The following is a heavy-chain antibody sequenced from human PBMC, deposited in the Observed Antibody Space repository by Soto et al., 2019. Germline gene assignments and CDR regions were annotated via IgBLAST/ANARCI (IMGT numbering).Heavy chain of an antibody. CDR2: IIWNSAYI. J-gene: IGHJ4*02. CDR1: GFTFDDYA. CDR3: VKDSTVSGVRQGLDF. V-gene: IGHV3-9*01. Sequence: GGSLRLSCAVSGFTFDDYAMHWVRQAPGKGLEWVAGIIWNSAYIVYADSVKGRFTISRDNAKNSLHLQMDSLRAEDTALYYCVKDSTVSGVRQGLDFWGRGTLVTVSS. D-gene: IGHD6-19*01.